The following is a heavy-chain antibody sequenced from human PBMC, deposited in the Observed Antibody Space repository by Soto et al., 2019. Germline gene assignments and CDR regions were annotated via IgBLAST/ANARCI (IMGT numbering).Heavy chain of an antibody. Sequence: GGSLRLSCSASGFTFSSYDMHWVRQGPGKGLEWVSAIGTAGDTNYAGSVKGRFTISRDNSKNTPYLQMNSLRAEDTAVYNCAKDEYYDSSGYSWFDYWGQGTLVTVSS. CDR1: GFTFSSYD. CDR3: AKDEYYDSSGYSWFDY. D-gene: IGHD3-22*01. CDR2: IGTAGDT. J-gene: IGHJ4*02. V-gene: IGHV3-13*04.